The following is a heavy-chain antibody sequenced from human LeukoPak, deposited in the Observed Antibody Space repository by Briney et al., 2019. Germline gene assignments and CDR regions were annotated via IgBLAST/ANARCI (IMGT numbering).Heavy chain of an antibody. V-gene: IGHV3-30*18. CDR1: GFSFGSYG. D-gene: IGHD3-22*01. Sequence: GGSLRLSCAASGFSFGSYGMHWVRQAPGKGLEWVAVIAHDGSKINYADSVKGRFTISRDNSKNTLYLQMNSLRAEDTAVYYCAKGSSGYYYPSLDYWGQGTLVTVSS. CDR3: AKGSSGYYYPSLDY. CDR2: IAHDGSKI. J-gene: IGHJ4*02.